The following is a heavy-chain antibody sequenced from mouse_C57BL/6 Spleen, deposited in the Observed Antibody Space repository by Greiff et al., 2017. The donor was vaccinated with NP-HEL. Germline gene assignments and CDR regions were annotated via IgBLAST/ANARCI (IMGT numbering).Heavy chain of an antibody. D-gene: IGHD4-1*01. J-gene: IGHJ4*01. CDR1: GYTFTSYW. Sequence: QVQLKQPGAELVMPGASVKLSCKASGYTFTSYWMHWVKQRPGQGLEWIGEIDPSDSYTNYNQKFKGKSTLTVDKSSSTAYMQLSSLTSEDSAVYYCARRLDWVGAMDYWGQGTSVTVSS. V-gene: IGHV1-69*01. CDR3: ARRLDWVGAMDY. CDR2: IDPSDSYT.